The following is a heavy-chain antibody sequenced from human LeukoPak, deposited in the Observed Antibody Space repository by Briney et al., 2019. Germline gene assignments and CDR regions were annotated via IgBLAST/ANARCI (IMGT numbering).Heavy chain of an antibody. CDR1: GFTFSSYS. V-gene: IGHV3-21*01. J-gene: IGHJ3*02. CDR3: ARSYDSSGYYPLGAFDI. CDR2: ISSSSSYI. D-gene: IGHD3-22*01. Sequence: GGSLRLSCAASGFTFSSYSMNWVRQAPGKGLEWVSSISSSSSYIYYADSVKGRFTISRDNAKNSLYLQMNSLRAEDTAVYYSARSYDSSGYYPLGAFDIWGQGTMVTVSS.